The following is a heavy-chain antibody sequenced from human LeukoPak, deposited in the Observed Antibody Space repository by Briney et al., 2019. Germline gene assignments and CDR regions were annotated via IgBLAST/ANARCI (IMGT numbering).Heavy chain of an antibody. Sequence: GGSLRLSCTASGFTFSDYYMTWIRQAPGKGLEWVSYISSSTGYTNYADSVRGRFTISRDNAKNSLFLQMNSLRAEDTAVYYCARDLGQSHFDYWGQGTLVTVS. D-gene: IGHD3-16*01. V-gene: IGHV3-11*06. J-gene: IGHJ4*02. CDR2: ISSSTGYT. CDR3: ARDLGQSHFDY. CDR1: GFTFSDYY.